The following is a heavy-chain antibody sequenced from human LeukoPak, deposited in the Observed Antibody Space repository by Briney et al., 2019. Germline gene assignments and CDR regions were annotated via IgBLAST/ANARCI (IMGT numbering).Heavy chain of an antibody. Sequence: NPSETLSLTCTVSGGSISSYYWSWIRQPAGKGLEWIGRIYTSGSTNYNPSLKSRVTMSVDTSKNQFSLKLSSVTAADTAVYYCARDGTYYDFWSVTYYYYMDVWGKGTTVTVSS. CDR1: GGSISSYY. CDR2: IYTSGST. CDR3: ARDGTYYDFWSVTYYYYMDV. V-gene: IGHV4-4*07. J-gene: IGHJ6*03. D-gene: IGHD3-3*01.